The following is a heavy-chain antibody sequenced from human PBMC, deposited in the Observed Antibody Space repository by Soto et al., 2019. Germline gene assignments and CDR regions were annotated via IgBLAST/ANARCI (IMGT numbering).Heavy chain of an antibody. D-gene: IGHD3-10*01. CDR1: GFTFSSYG. CDR3: ARPPSMVRGVIITYFDY. V-gene: IGHV3-33*01. CDR2: IWYDGSNK. Sequence: GGSLRLSCAASGFTFSSYGMHWVRQAPGKGLEWVAVIWYDGSNKYYADSVKGRFTISRDNSKNTLYLQMNSLRDEDTAVYYCARPPSMVRGVIITYFDYWGQGTLVTVSS. J-gene: IGHJ4*02.